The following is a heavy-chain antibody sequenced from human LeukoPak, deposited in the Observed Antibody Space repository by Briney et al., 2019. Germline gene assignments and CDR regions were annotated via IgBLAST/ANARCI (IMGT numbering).Heavy chain of an antibody. Sequence: PGRSLRLSCVASGFTFSSYAMHWVRQAPGKGLEWVAVISYDGSNKYYADSVKGRFTISRDNSKNTLYLQMNSLRAEDTAVYYCARDHRGYYDSSGYSARSEYYYYYYGMDVWGQGTTVTVSS. V-gene: IGHV3-30-3*01. J-gene: IGHJ6*02. CDR1: GFTFSSYA. CDR2: ISYDGSNK. CDR3: ARDHRGYYDSSGYSARSEYYYYYYGMDV. D-gene: IGHD3-22*01.